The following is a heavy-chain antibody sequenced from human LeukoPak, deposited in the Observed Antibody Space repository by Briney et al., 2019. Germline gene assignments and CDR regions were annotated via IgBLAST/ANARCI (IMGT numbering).Heavy chain of an antibody. J-gene: IGHJ4*02. CDR1: GGSISSGGYY. D-gene: IGHD3-10*01. Sequence: ASETLSLTCTVSGGSISSGGYYWSWIRQHPGKGLEWIGYIYYSGSTYYNPSLKSRVTISVDTSKNQFSLKLSSVTAADTAVYYCARHVPPMVRGGLPYYFDYWGQGTLVTVSS. V-gene: IGHV4-31*03. CDR2: IYYSGST. CDR3: ARHVPPMVRGGLPYYFDY.